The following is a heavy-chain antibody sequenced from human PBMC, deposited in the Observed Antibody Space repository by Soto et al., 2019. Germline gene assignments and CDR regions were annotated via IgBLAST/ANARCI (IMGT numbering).Heavy chain of an antibody. V-gene: IGHV1-18*01. Sequence: GASVKVSCKASGYTFTSCGISWERQAPGQGLEWMGWISAYNGNTNYAQKLQGRVTMTTDTSTSTAYMELRSLRSDDTAVYYCARDSRIYYDSSGYYYPVRYYYYCMHVCGQETTGIVSS. D-gene: IGHD3-22*01. CDR1: GYTFTSCG. CDR2: ISAYNGNT. CDR3: ARDSRIYYDSSGYYYPVRYYYYCMHV. J-gene: IGHJ6*02.